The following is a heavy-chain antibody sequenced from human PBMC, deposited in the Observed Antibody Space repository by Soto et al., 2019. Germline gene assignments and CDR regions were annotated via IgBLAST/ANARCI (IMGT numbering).Heavy chain of an antibody. V-gene: IGHV4-31*03. J-gene: IGHJ6*02. D-gene: IGHD3-16*01. Sequence: QVQLQESGTGLVQPAQTLSLTCTVSGGSISTGAYYLSWSRQHPGKGVEWIGYIHDSESTYYNPALKSRVTIAVDTSKNQFSLKLSAVTAADTAVYYCARDLSFHNMITTGGYDHDAMDGWGQGTTVTVSS. CDR1: GGSISTGAYY. CDR2: IHDSEST. CDR3: ARDLSFHNMITTGGYDHDAMDG.